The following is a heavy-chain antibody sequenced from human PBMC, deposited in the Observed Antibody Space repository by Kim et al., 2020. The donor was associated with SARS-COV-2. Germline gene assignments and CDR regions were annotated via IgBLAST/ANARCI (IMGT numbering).Heavy chain of an antibody. J-gene: IGHJ4*02. D-gene: IGHD5-12*01. CDR2: IYYSGST. Sequence: SETLSLTCTVSGGSISSYYWSWIRQPPGKGLEWIGYIYYSGSTNYNPSLKSRVTISVDTSKNQFPLKLSSVTAADTAVYYCARAPDGYNPLFGYWGQGTLVTVSS. V-gene: IGHV4-59*01. CDR1: GGSISSYY. CDR3: ARAPDGYNPLFGY.